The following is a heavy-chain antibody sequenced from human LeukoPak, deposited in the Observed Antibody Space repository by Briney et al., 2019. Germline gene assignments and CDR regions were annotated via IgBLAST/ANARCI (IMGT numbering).Heavy chain of an antibody. CDR1: GGSISSSFYY. D-gene: IGHD5-12*01. CDR2: FYYNGST. J-gene: IGHJ3*02. CDR3: AREGYDTYVLRCAFDI. V-gene: IGHV4-39*07. Sequence: PSETLSLTCTVSGGSISSSFYYWGWIRQPPGKGLEWIGSFYYNGSTYYNPSLKSRVTISVDTSKNQFSLKLTSVTAADTAVYYCAREGYDTYVLRCAFDIWGQGTMVTVSS.